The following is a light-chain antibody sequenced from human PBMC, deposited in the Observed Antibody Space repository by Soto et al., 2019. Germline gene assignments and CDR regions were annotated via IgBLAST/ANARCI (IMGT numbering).Light chain of an antibody. Sequence: EIVMTQSPATLSVSPGERATLSCRASQSVSSNLAWYQQKPGQAPRLLIYDASSRATDTPDRFSGTGSATDFTLTISRLEPEDFAVYYCHQYYRTPRTLGQGTKVDIK. CDR2: DAS. CDR1: QSVSSN. CDR3: HQYYRTPRT. J-gene: IGKJ1*01. V-gene: IGKV3D-15*01.